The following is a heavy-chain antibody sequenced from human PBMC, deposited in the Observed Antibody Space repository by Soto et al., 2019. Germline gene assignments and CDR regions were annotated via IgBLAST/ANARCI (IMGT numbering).Heavy chain of an antibody. CDR3: YRDGDFYGLDV. J-gene: IGHJ6*02. CDR1: GFTSDDYDYA. Sequence: HPGGSLRLSCTFSGFTSDDYDYALTWVRQAPGKGLQWLGLIRGSTYGGTTEYAASVKGRFTISRDDSKGITYLQMNSLKTEDTAVYYCYRDGDFYGLDVWGQGTTVTVSS. CDR2: IRGSTYGGTT. D-gene: IGHD3-3*01. V-gene: IGHV3-49*04.